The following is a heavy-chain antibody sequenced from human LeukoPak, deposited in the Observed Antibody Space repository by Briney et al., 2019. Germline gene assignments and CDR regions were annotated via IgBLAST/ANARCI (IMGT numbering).Heavy chain of an antibody. CDR2: ISYDGSNK. CDR3: ARETDYYDSSEHFDY. V-gene: IGHV3-30-3*01. Sequence: GGSLRLSCAASGFTFSSYAMHWVRQAPGKGLEWVAVISYDGSNKYYADSVKGRFTISRDNSKNTLYLQMNSLRVEDTAVYYCARETDYYDSSEHFDYWGQGTLVTVSS. J-gene: IGHJ4*02. D-gene: IGHD3-22*01. CDR1: GFTFSSYA.